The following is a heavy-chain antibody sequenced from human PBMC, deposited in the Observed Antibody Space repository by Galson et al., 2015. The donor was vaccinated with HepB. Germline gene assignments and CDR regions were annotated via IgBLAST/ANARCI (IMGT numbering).Heavy chain of an antibody. CDR3: ARTGYSSGWYDDY. V-gene: IGHV1-69*02. Sequence: SVKVSCKASGGTFSSYTISWVRQAPGQGLEWMGRIIPILGIANYAQKFQGRVTITADKSTSTAYMELSSLRSEDTAVYYCARTGYSSGWYDDYWGQGTLVTVSS. J-gene: IGHJ4*02. CDR2: IIPILGIA. CDR1: GGTFSSYT. D-gene: IGHD6-19*01.